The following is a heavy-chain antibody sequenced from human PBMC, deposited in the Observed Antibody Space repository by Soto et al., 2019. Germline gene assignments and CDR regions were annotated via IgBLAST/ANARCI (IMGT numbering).Heavy chain of an antibody. CDR1: GDSISSADYF. Sequence: SETLSLTCSVSGDSISSADYFWTWIRQSPGKGLEWMGYIFHSGTTYYNPTLKGRLLISIENSKNQLSLQLNSVIPEDTAVYYCARAHLGSDRYTLEPFDPWGQGTLVTVSS. J-gene: IGHJ5*02. V-gene: IGHV4-30-4*01. D-gene: IGHD1-1*01. CDR3: ARAHLGSDRYTLEPFDP. CDR2: IFHSGTT.